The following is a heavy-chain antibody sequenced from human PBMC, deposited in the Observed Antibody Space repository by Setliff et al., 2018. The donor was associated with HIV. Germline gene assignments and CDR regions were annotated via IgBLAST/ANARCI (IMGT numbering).Heavy chain of an antibody. D-gene: IGHD3-3*01. CDR2: ISPDGSRN. CDR1: GFTFSSYG. V-gene: IGHV3-7*03. Sequence: GESLKISCVVSGFTFSSYGMHWVRQAPGKGLEWVASISPDGSRNHCVGSVKGRFTASRDNAKSSLYLQMNSLRADDTAVYYCARVLLITNAVYGVVSNQFDPWGQGTQVTVSS. J-gene: IGHJ5*02. CDR3: ARVLLITNAVYGVVSNQFDP.